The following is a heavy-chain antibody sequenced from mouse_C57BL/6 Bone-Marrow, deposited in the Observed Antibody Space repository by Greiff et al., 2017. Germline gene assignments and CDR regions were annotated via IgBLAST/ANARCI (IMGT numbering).Heavy chain of an antibody. J-gene: IGHJ1*03. CDR3: AREGYYDYGYFEV. Sequence: QVQLQQSGAELARPGASVKLSCKASGYTFTSYGISWVKQRPGQGLEWIGELYPRSGNNYYNEKFKGKTTLTADKSSSTAYMELRRLTSEDSAVYFCAREGYYDYGYFEVWGTGTTVTVSS. CDR1: GYTFTSYG. CDR2: LYPRSGNN. V-gene: IGHV1-81*01. D-gene: IGHD2-4*01.